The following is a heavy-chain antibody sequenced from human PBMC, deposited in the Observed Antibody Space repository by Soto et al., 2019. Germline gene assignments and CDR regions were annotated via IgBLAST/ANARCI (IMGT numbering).Heavy chain of an antibody. Sequence: QVQLQESGPGLVKPSQTLSLTCTVSGGSISSGDYYWSWIRQPPGKGLEWIGYIYYSGSTYYNPSLKSRVTISVDTSKNQFSLKLSSVTAADTAVYYCARDSLPPRYCSGGSCYSGGGNYYGMDVWGQGTTVTVSS. CDR3: ARDSLPPRYCSGGSCYSGGGNYYGMDV. CDR1: GGSISSGDYY. CDR2: IYYSGST. J-gene: IGHJ6*02. V-gene: IGHV4-30-4*01. D-gene: IGHD2-15*01.